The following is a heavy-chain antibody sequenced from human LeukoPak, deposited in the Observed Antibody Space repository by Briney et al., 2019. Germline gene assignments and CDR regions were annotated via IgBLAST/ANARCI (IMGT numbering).Heavy chain of an antibody. Sequence: GGSLRLSCAASGFTFSSYAMSWVRQAPGKGLEGVSAISGSGGSTYYADSVKGRVTISRDKSKKRVYMQMNRLRAEETAVYYCAKPGCSSLYGYFDLWGRGTLVTVSS. CDR2: ISGSGGST. V-gene: IGHV3-23*01. D-gene: IGHD6-13*01. J-gene: IGHJ2*01. CDR1: GFTFSSYA. CDR3: AKPGCSSLYGYFDL.